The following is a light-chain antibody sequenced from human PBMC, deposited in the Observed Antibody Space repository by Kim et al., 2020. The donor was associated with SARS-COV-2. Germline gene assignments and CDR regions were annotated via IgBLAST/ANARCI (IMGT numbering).Light chain of an antibody. CDR1: QSVGSY. CDR2: DAS. J-gene: IGKJ5*01. CDR3: QQRSNWPPIT. V-gene: IGKV3-11*01. Sequence: SPGERATLSCRASQSVGSYLAWYQRKPGQAPRLLIYDASNRATGIPARFSGSGSGTDFTLTISSLEPEDFAVYYCQQRSNWPPITFGQGTRLEIK.